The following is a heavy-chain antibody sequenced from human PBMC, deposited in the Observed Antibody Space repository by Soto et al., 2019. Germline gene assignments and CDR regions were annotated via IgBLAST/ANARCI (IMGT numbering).Heavy chain of an antibody. CDR2: IDPSDSYT. CDR1: GYSFTSYW. CDR3: ARQPYYDILTGYYYYYGMDG. J-gene: IGHJ6*02. V-gene: IGHV5-10-1*01. D-gene: IGHD3-9*01. Sequence: GESLKISCKGSGYSFTSYWISWVRQMPGKGLEWMGRIDPSDSYTNYSPSFQGHVTISADKSISTAYLQWSSLKASDTAMYYCARQPYYDILTGYYYYYGMDGWGQGTTVIVSS.